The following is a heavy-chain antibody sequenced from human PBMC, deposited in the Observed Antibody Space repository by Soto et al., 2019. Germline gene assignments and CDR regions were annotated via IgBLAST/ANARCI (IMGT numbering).Heavy chain of an antibody. CDR3: ARGRGEVDS. J-gene: IGHJ4*02. V-gene: IGHV4-34*02. Sequence: QVQIQQWGAGLLKPSETLSLTCAVYDGYFRDYYWNWIRQAPGKGLERIGEIKHGGSANYNPSHMTRVTRSLDTSKNQVSLKVSSVTAADTAMYYGARGRGEVDSWGQGTLVTVSS. CDR1: DGYFRDYY. CDR2: IKHGGSA. D-gene: IGHD3-16*01.